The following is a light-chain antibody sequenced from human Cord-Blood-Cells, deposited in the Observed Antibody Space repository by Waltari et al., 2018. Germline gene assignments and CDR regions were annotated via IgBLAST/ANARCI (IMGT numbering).Light chain of an antibody. CDR1: QGISSY. V-gene: IGKV1-9*01. J-gene: IGKJ5*01. Sequence: IQLTQSPSSLSASVGDRVTITCRASQGISSYLAWYQQKPGKAPKLLIYAASTLQSGVPSRFSGSGSGTDFTLTISSLQPEDFATYDCQQLNSYPSTFGQGTRLEIK. CDR3: QQLNSYPST. CDR2: AAS.